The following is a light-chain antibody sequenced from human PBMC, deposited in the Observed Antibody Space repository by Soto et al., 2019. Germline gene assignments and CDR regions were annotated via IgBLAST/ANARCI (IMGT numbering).Light chain of an antibody. CDR2: GAS. CDR3: QQYGSSPRT. CDR1: QSITSSF. J-gene: IGKJ1*01. V-gene: IGKV3-20*01. Sequence: EIALTQSPGTLSFSPGERATLSCRASQSITSSFLAWYQQKPGQAPRILIYGASSRATGIPDRFSGSGSGTDFTLTISRLEPEDFAVYYCQQYGSSPRTFGQGTKVEIK.